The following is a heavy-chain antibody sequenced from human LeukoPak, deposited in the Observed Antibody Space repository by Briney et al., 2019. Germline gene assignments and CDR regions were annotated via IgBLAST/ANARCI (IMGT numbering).Heavy chain of an antibody. CDR3: AKSPIGVGGWFDP. CDR2: ISAYNGNT. D-gene: IGHD3-10*01. Sequence: ASVKASCKASGYTFTNYGITWVRQAPGQGLEWMGWISAYNGNTNYVQKLQGRVTMTTDTSTNTAYMELRSLRSDDTAVYYCAKSPIGVGGWFDPWGQGTLVTVSS. J-gene: IGHJ5*02. CDR1: GYTFTNYG. V-gene: IGHV1-18*01.